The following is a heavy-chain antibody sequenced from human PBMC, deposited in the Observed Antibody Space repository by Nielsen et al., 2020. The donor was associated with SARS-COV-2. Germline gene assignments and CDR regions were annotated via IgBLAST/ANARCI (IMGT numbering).Heavy chain of an antibody. Sequence: GGSLRLSCAASGFTFDDYGMSWVRQAPGKGLEWVSGISWNSGSIGYADSVKGRFTISRDNAKNSLYLQMNSLRAEDTALYYCAKGPHYEDAFDIWGQGTMVTVSS. CDR2: ISWNSGSI. V-gene: IGHV3-9*01. CDR1: GFTFDDYG. CDR3: AKGPHYEDAFDI. D-gene: IGHD4-17*01. J-gene: IGHJ3*02.